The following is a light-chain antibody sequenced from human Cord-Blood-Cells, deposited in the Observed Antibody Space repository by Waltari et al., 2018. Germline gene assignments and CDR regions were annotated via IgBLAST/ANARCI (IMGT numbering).Light chain of an antibody. CDR3: SSYTSSSTLV. CDR1: TSEVGVYTY. V-gene: IGLV2-14*03. J-gene: IGLJ2*01. Sequence: QSALPQPASESGSTGNSLIISCTGTTSEVGVYTYVSWYQHHPGKAPNLMIYDVSNRPSGVSNRFSGSKSGNTASLTISGLQAEDEADYYCSSYTSSSTLVFGGGTKLTVL. CDR2: DVS.